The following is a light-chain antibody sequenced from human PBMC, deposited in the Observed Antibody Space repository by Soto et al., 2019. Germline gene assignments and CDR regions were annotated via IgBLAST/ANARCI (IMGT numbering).Light chain of an antibody. CDR2: AAS. CDR1: QSVANNF. Sequence: EIVLTQSPGTLSLSPGERATLSCRASQSVANNFLAWYQQKPGQAPRLLIFAASKRASDIPARFSGSGSGSDFTHTISRLEPADFAVYYCHQYGTTPWTFGQGTKVEIK. J-gene: IGKJ1*01. CDR3: HQYGTTPWT. V-gene: IGKV3-20*01.